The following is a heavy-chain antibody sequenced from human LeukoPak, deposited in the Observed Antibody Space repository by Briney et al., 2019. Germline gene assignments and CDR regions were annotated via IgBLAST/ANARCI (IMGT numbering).Heavy chain of an antibody. CDR3: AKVMAVAARRGNIDY. V-gene: IGHV3-23*01. D-gene: IGHD6-19*01. Sequence: PGGSLRLSCAASGFTFSSHAMNWVRQAPGKGLEWVSAISGSGGSTYYADSVKGRFTISRDNSKNTLYVQMNSLRAEDTAIYYCAKVMAVAARRGNIDYWGQGTLVTVPS. CDR1: GFTFSSHA. J-gene: IGHJ4*02. CDR2: ISGSGGST.